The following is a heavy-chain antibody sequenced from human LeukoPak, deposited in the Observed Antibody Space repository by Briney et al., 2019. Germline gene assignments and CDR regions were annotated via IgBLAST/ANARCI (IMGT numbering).Heavy chain of an antibody. V-gene: IGHV3-74*01. CDR1: GFTLGSHD. CDR2: INSDGSST. Sequence: GGSLRLSCTASGFTLGSHDMHWVRQAPGKGLVWVSRINSDGSSTSYADSVKGRFTISRDNAKNTLYLQMNSLRAEDTAVYYCARVSSGSYFGYYYYYMDVWGKGTTVTVSS. CDR3: ARVSSGSYFGYYYYYMDV. D-gene: IGHD1-26*01. J-gene: IGHJ6*03.